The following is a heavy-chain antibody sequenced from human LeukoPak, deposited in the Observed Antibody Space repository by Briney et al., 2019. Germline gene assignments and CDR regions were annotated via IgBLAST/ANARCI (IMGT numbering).Heavy chain of an antibody. CDR3: ARYRHEPGP. J-gene: IGHJ3*01. Sequence: SSETLSLTCTVSGGSISSSSYCWGRHPPPPGKGLVWIVSIYHSGITYYNPTLKSPVTISAYTPKNQCSLKLSSVTAADTAMYYCARYRHEPGPWGPGTMVTVSS. CDR2: IYHSGIT. CDR1: GGSISSSSYC. V-gene: IGHV4-39*07. D-gene: IGHD3-16*02.